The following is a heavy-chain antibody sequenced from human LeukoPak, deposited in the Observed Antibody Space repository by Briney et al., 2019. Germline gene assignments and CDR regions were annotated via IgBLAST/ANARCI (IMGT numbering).Heavy chain of an antibody. D-gene: IGHD3-22*01. V-gene: IGHV3-7*01. J-gene: IGHJ2*01. CDR3: ARGPHDSSGYYLTL. CDR1: GFTFSSYW. Sequence: GGSLRLSCAASGFTFSSYWMTWVRQAPGKGLEWVGNVKQDGSEKYYVDSVKGRFTISRGNAKNSLYLQMNSLRAEDTAVYYCARGPHDSSGYYLTLWGRGTPVTVSS. CDR2: VKQDGSEK.